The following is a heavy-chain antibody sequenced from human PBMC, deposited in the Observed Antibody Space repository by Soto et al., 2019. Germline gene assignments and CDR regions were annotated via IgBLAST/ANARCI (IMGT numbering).Heavy chain of an antibody. V-gene: IGHV3-23*01. CDR3: AKALHTWYTNGWYREDYFDY. Sequence: GGSLRLSCAASGFTFSSHAMSWLRQAPGKGLEWVSHISGSGGSTYYADSVKGRFTISRDNSKNTLYLQMNSLRADDTAVYYCAKALHTWYTNGWYREDYFDYWGQGTLVTVSS. J-gene: IGHJ4*02. CDR2: ISGSGGST. D-gene: IGHD6-19*01. CDR1: GFTFSSHA.